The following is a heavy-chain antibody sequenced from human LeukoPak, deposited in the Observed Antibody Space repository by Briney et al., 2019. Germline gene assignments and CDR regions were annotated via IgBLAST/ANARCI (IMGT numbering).Heavy chain of an antibody. Sequence: SQTLSLTCTVSGGSISSGDYYWSWIRQPPGKGLEWIGYIYYSGSTYYNPSLKSRVTISVDTSKNQFSLNLSSVTAADTAVYYCARDVQNYYYMDVWGKGTTVTVSS. CDR1: GGSISSGDYY. CDR2: IYYSGST. CDR3: ARDVQNYYYMDV. V-gene: IGHV4-30-4*08. J-gene: IGHJ6*03.